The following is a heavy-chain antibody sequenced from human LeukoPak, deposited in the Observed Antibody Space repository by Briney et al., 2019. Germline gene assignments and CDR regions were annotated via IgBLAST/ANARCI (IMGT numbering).Heavy chain of an antibody. V-gene: IGHV4-34*01. Sequence: SETLSLTCAVYGGSFSGYYWSWIRQPPGEGLEWIGEINHSGSTNYNPSLKSRVTISVDTSKNQFSLKLSSVTAADTAVYYCARVGGSRDNWFDPWGQGTLVTVSS. CDR1: GGSFSGYY. D-gene: IGHD1-26*01. CDR3: ARVGGSRDNWFDP. CDR2: INHSGST. J-gene: IGHJ5*02.